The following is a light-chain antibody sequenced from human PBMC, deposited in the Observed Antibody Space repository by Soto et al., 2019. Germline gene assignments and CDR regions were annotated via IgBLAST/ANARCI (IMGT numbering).Light chain of an antibody. Sequence: EIVLTQSPGTLSLSPGEGATLSCRADQTVTSTYFAWYQNKPGPAPRLLIYGSSSSAAGIPGRFSGSGSGDYFHLTISRLEHDDSAVYYWQQSRRSPRTFGQGTTVEIK. CDR3: QQSRRSPRT. J-gene: IGKJ1*01. CDR2: GSS. CDR1: QTVTSTY. V-gene: IGKV3-20*01.